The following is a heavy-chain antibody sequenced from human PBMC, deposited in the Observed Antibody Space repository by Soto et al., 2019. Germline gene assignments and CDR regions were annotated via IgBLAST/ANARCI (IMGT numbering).Heavy chain of an antibody. CDR1: GFTFSSYS. Sequence: GGSLRLSCAASGFTFSSYSMNWVRQAPGKGLEWVSSISSSSSYIYYADSVKGRFTISRDNAKNSLYLQMNSLRAEDTAVYYCAREVEWDRYSSSWYFDYWGQGTLVTVSS. CDR2: ISSSSSYI. D-gene: IGHD6-13*01. CDR3: AREVEWDRYSSSWYFDY. V-gene: IGHV3-21*01. J-gene: IGHJ4*02.